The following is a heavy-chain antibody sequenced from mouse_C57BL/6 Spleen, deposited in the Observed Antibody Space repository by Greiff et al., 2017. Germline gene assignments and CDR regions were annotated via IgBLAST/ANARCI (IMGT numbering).Heavy chain of an antibody. CDR1: GYSFTGYY. V-gene: IGHV1-42*01. Sequence: EVKLMESGPELVKPGASVKISCKASGYSFTGYYMNWVKQSPEKSLEWIGEINPSTGGTTYNQKFKAKATLTVDKSSSTAYMQLKSLTSEDSAVYYCARSIYYFDYWGQGTTLTVSS. CDR2: INPSTGGT. J-gene: IGHJ2*01. CDR3: ARSIYYFDY.